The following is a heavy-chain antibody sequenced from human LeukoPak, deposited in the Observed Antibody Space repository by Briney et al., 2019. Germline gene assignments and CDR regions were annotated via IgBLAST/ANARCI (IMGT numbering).Heavy chain of an antibody. CDR1: GGSFSDYY. D-gene: IGHD3-22*01. CDR2: INHSGST. Sequence: SETLSLTCAVYGGSFSDYYWSWIRQPPGKGLEWIGEINHSGSTNYNPSLKSRVTISVDTSKNQFSLKLSSVTAADTAVYYCARVVRYYFDYWGQGTLVTVSS. V-gene: IGHV4-34*01. J-gene: IGHJ4*02. CDR3: ARVVRYYFDY.